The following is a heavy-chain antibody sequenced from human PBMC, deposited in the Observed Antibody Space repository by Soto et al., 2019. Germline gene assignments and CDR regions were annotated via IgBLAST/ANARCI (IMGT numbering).Heavy chain of an antibody. CDR3: ARGRLRYFDWLPSAPDY. D-gene: IGHD3-9*01. Sequence: GGSLRLSCAASGFTFSSYSMNWVRQAPGKGLEWVSSISSSSSYIYYADSVKGRFTISRDNAKNSLYLQMNSLRAEDTAVYYCARGRLRYFDWLPSAPDYWGQGTLVTVSS. CDR2: ISSSSSYI. CDR1: GFTFSSYS. V-gene: IGHV3-21*01. J-gene: IGHJ4*02.